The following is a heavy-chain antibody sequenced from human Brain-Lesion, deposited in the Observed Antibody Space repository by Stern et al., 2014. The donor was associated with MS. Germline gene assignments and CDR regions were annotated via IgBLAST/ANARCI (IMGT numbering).Heavy chain of an antibody. D-gene: IGHD3-22*01. CDR1: GFSLSNSRMG. CDR2: SFSNGEK. J-gene: IGHJ4*01. V-gene: IGHV2-26*01. CDR3: SRVSSFPDSGYSFPYY. Sequence: QITLKESGPVLVKPTETLTLTCTVSGFSLSNSRMGVSWIRQPPGKALEWLAHSFSNGEKSYSRSLKSRLTISKDTSQSQVVLSMANLDPVDTGTYYLSRVSSFPDSGYSFPYYWGPGTLVT.